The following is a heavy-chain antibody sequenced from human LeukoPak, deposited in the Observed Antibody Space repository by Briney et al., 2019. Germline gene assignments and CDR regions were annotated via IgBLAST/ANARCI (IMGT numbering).Heavy chain of an antibody. CDR3: ARGGISWYYYDY. V-gene: IGHV3-30-3*01. Sequence: GGSLRLFCAASGFTFSSFAMHWVRQAPGKGLEWVAVISYDGNNKNYADSVKGRLTISGDNSKNTLYLQMNSLRAEDTAVYFCARGGISWYYYDYWGQGTLVTVSS. CDR2: ISYDGNNK. CDR1: GFTFSSFA. J-gene: IGHJ4*02. D-gene: IGHD6-13*01.